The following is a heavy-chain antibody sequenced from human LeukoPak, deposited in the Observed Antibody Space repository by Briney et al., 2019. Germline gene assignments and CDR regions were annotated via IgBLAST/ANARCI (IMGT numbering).Heavy chain of an antibody. CDR2: INHGGTT. CDR1: GGSLNGYY. V-gene: IGHV4-34*01. CDR3: ARVHAYYDILTGTFFDY. Sequence: SETLSLTCAVDGGSLNGYYWSWIRQPPGEGLEWIGEINHGGTTNFNPSLKSRVIISIDTSQNQFSLKLNSVTAADTAVYYCARVHAYYDILTGTFFDYWGQGTLVTVSS. D-gene: IGHD3-9*01. J-gene: IGHJ4*02.